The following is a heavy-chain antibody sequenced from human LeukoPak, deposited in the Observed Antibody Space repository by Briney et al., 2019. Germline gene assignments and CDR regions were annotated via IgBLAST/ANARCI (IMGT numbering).Heavy chain of an antibody. D-gene: IGHD1-1*01. CDR2: IWYDGSNK. J-gene: IGHJ6*02. V-gene: IGHV3-33*01. Sequence: GGSLRLSCAASGFTFSSYGMHWVRQAPGKGLEWMALIWYDGSNKYYADSVKARFTISRDNSKNTLYLQMNSLRAEDTAVYYCARSGGWDGMDVWGQGTAVTVSS. CDR3: ARSGGWDGMDV. CDR1: GFTFSSYG.